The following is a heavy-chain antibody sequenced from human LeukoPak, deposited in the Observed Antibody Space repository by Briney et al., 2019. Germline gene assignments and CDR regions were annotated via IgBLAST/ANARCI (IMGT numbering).Heavy chain of an antibody. CDR2: INHSGST. V-gene: IGHV4-34*01. CDR3: ARGVAARPVRY. J-gene: IGHJ4*02. Sequence: SETLSLTCAVYGGSFSGYYWSWIRQPPGKGLEWIGEINHSGSTNYNPFLKSRVTISVDTSKNQFSLKLSSVTAADTAVYYCARGVAARPVRYWGQGTLVTVSS. CDR1: GGSFSGYY. D-gene: IGHD6-13*01.